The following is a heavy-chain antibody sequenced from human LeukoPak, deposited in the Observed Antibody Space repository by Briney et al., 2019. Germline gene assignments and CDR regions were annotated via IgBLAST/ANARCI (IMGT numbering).Heavy chain of an antibody. CDR3: ARTDGRYLVFDY. J-gene: IGHJ4*02. CDR2: ISYDGSNK. D-gene: IGHD3-10*01. Sequence: GGSLRLSCAASGFTFSSYAMHWVRQAPGKGLEWVAVISYDGSNKYYADSVKGRFTISRDNSKNTLYLQMDSLRAEDTAVYYCARTDGRYLVFDYWGQGTLVTVSS. CDR1: GFTFSSYA. V-gene: IGHV3-30*04.